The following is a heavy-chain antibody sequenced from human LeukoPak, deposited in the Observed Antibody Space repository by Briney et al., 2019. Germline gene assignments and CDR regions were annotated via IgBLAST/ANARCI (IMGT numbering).Heavy chain of an antibody. CDR3: ARHPDGSLSLDY. V-gene: IGHV3-23*01. CDR1: GFTFRSYA. Sequence: GGSLRLSCGASGFTFRSYAMSWVRQAPGKGLEWVSAISGSGGSTYYADSVTGRFTISRNNAKKSLHLQMNSLRAEDTAVYYCARHPDGSLSLDYWGQGTLVTVSS. J-gene: IGHJ4*02. CDR2: ISGSGGST. D-gene: IGHD1-26*01.